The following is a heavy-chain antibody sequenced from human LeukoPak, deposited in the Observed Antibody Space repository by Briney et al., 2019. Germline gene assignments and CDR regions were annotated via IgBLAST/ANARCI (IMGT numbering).Heavy chain of an antibody. D-gene: IGHD4/OR15-4a*01. CDR3: AKDGANYGLPYYYYYYMEV. CDR2: IYGGGST. V-gene: IGHV3-53*05. CDR1: GLSVSSNF. Sequence: GGSLRLSCAATGLSVSSNFMSWVRQAPGKGLEWVSVIYGGGSTYYADSVKGRFTISRDNSKNTLYLQMNSLRAEDTAVYYCAKDGANYGLPYYYYYYMEVWGKGTTVTVSS. J-gene: IGHJ6*03.